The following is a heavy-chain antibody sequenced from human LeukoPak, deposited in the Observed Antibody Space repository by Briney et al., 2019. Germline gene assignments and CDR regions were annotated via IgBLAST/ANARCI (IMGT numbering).Heavy chain of an antibody. D-gene: IGHD5-24*01. J-gene: IGHJ6*03. CDR2: INPNSGGT. CDR3: ARGDVEMATITSYYYMDV. Sequence: ASVKVSCKASGYTFTGYYMHWVRQAPGQGLEWMGWINPNSGGTNYAQKFQGRVTMTRDTSISTAYMELSRLRSEDTAVYYCARGDVEMATITSYYYMDVWGKGTTVTVSS. V-gene: IGHV1-2*02. CDR1: GYTFTGYY.